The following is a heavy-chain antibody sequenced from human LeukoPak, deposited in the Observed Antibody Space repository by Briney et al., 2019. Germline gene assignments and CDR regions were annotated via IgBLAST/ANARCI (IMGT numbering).Heavy chain of an antibody. CDR3: ARDRCSGGSCYWYAFDI. V-gene: IGHV7-4-1*02. D-gene: IGHD2-15*01. CDR1: GYTFTSYA. J-gene: IGHJ3*02. CDR2: INTNTGNP. Sequence: ASVTVSCKASGYTFTSYAMNWVRQAPGQGLEWMGWINTNTGNPTYAQGFTGRFVFSLDTSVSTAYLQISSLKAEDTAVYYCARDRCSGGSCYWYAFDIWGQGTMVTVSS.